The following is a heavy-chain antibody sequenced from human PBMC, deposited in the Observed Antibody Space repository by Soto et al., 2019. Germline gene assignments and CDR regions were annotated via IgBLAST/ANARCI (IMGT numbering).Heavy chain of an antibody. CDR2: IWYDGSNK. V-gene: IGHV3-33*01. D-gene: IGHD3-22*01. J-gene: IGHJ4*02. CDR1: GFTFSSYG. Sequence: PGGSLRLSCAASGFTFSSYGMHWVRQAPGKGLEWVAVIWYDGSNKYYADSVKGRFTISRDNSKNTLYLQMNSLRAEDTAVYYCARDLSYSDSSGVIDYWGQGTLVTVSS. CDR3: ARDLSYSDSSGVIDY.